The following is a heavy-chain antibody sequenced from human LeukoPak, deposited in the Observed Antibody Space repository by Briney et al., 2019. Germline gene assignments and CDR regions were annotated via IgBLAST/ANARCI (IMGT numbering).Heavy chain of an antibody. CDR3: ARHSPLWNY. Sequence: GGSLRLSCAASGFTFGTYWMSWVRQAPGKGLEWVASINGDGSVKYNVDSVKGRFTISRDNAKNSLYLQMNSLRAEDTALYYCARHSPLWNYWGQGTLVTVFS. V-gene: IGHV3-7*04. D-gene: IGHD1-1*01. J-gene: IGHJ4*02. CDR2: INGDGSVK. CDR1: GFTFGTYW.